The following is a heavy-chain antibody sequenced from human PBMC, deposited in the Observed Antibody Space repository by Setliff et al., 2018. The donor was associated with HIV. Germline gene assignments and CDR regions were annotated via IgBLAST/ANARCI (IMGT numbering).Heavy chain of an antibody. Sequence: PSETLSLTCTVSGGSASNSRYYWAWVRQPPGKGLEHIGSIHYNERTYYNPSLKSRVAISIDTSKTQFSLNLTSVTAADTAVYYCASRVYYYDSNNFLREEGFDPWGQGTLVTVSS. CDR2: IHYNERT. D-gene: IGHD3-22*01. V-gene: IGHV4-39*01. J-gene: IGHJ5*02. CDR1: GGSASNSRYY. CDR3: ASRVYYYDSNNFLREEGFDP.